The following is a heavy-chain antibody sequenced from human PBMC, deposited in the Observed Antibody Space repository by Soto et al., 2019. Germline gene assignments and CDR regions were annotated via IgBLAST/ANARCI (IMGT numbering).Heavy chain of an antibody. Sequence: SETLSLTCAVSGGSISTSNWWSWVRQPPGKGLEWIGEVYRTGSTNYNPSLESRVIVSVDKSKNQFSLKLTSVTTADTAVYYCARARATIAAAAIFDCWGQGTLVTVSS. CDR3: ARARATIAAAAIFDC. CDR1: GGSISTSNW. CDR2: VYRTGST. J-gene: IGHJ4*02. V-gene: IGHV4-4*02. D-gene: IGHD6-13*01.